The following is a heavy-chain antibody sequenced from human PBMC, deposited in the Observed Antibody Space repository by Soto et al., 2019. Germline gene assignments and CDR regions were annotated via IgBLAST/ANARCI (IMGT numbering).Heavy chain of an antibody. V-gene: IGHV4-34*01. D-gene: IGHD3-9*01. Sequence: TLALTCDVHGDSLSGYAWSWIRQPPGKGLEWIGEITFRGVTNYHPSLKSRLSMSVDTSKNRISLNVSSVTAADTALHFCARKLEASIRHVEWFSYKWFDPWGPGTLVTVSS. CDR3: ARKLEASIRHVEWFSYKWFDP. J-gene: IGHJ5*02. CDR1: GDSLSGYA. CDR2: ITFRGVT.